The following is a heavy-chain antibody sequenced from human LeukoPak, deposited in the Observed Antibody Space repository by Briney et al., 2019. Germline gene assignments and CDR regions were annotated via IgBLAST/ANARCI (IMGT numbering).Heavy chain of an antibody. D-gene: IGHD2-2*01. V-gene: IGHV3-7*01. J-gene: IGHJ4*02. Sequence: GGSLRLSRAASGFTFNKYWMCWVRQAPGKGLEWVANIKQDGSETNYVDSMKGRFTISRDNSRNSLYLQMNSLRAEDTAVYYCATTTRSSSWDYWGQGTLVTVSS. CDR1: GFTFNKYW. CDR2: IKQDGSET. CDR3: ATTTRSSSWDY.